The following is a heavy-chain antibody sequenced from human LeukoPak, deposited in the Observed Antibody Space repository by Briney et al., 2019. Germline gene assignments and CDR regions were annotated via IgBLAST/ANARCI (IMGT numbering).Heavy chain of an antibody. CDR1: GFTVSSNY. V-gene: IGHV3-53*01. CDR3: ARESLEQYGDYFDY. D-gene: IGHD1/OR15-1a*01. CDR2: IYSGGST. J-gene: IGHJ4*02. Sequence: GGSLRLSCAASGFTVSSNYMSWVRQAPGKGLEWVSVIYSGGSTYYADSVKGRFTISRDNSKNTLYLQINSLRAEDTAVYYCARESLEQYGDYFDYWGQGTLVTVSS.